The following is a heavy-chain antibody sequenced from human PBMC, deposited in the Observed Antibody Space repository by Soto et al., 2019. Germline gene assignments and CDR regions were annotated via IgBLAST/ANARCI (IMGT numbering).Heavy chain of an antibody. CDR3: GPDLGWAGCGYFGQ. J-gene: IGHJ4*02. CDR2: IWYDGSNK. CDR1: GFIFSNYG. D-gene: IGHD1-26*01. V-gene: IGHV3-33*01. Sequence: QVQLVESGGGVVQPGRSLRLSCAASGFIFSNYGMHWVRQAPGKGLEWVALIWYDGSNKYYADSVKGRFTISRDNSKNPLYLQMTTLRVEDTVLYYGGPDLGWAGCGYFGQWGQGSLVRVSS.